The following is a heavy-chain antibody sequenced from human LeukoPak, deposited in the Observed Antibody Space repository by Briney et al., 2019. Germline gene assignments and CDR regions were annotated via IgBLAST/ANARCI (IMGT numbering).Heavy chain of an antibody. Sequence: SQTLSLTCAISGDSVSSKNAARNWIRQSPSRGLEWLGRTYYRSKWYNDYAVSVRGRITINPDTSKNQISLQLNSVTPEDTAVYYCARYSGLGVPDYWGHGTLVTVSS. CDR1: GDSVSSKNAA. V-gene: IGHV6-1*01. CDR2: TYYRSKWYN. CDR3: ARYSGLGVPDY. D-gene: IGHD2-21*01. J-gene: IGHJ4*01.